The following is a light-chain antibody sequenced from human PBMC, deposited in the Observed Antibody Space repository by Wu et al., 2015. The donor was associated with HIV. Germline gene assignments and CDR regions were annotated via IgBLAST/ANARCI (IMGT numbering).Light chain of an antibody. J-gene: IGKJ3*01. Sequence: DIVLTQSPGTLSLSPGERATLSCRATQNINTYLAWYQQRPGQAPRLLIYGASSRATGIPNRFSGSGSGTDFTLIISRLEPEDFAMYYCQQHGSSFTFGPGTKVDIK. CDR3: QQHGSSFT. CDR2: GAS. CDR1: QNINTY. V-gene: IGKV3-20*01.